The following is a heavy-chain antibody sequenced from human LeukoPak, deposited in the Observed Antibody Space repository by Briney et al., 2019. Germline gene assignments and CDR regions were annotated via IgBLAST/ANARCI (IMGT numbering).Heavy chain of an antibody. J-gene: IGHJ6*03. Sequence: SETLSLTCTVSNGSINSYYWSWIRQPPGKGLEWIGYVYDSGRTNYNPSLKGRVTISVDTSKNHFSLRVNSVTAADTAIYYCARVTSSFNYAYYYYMDVWGKGTTVTISS. CDR3: ARVTSSFNYAYYYYMDV. V-gene: IGHV4-59*01. CDR1: NGSINSYY. D-gene: IGHD2-2*01. CDR2: VYDSGRT.